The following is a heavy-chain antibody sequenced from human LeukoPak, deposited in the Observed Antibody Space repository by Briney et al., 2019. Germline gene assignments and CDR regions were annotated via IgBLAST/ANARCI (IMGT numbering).Heavy chain of an antibody. CDR1: GYTLTSYF. CDR3: ARVRFSSGWYIAFDM. Sequence: RASVKVSCKASGYTLTSYFIHWVRQAPGQGLEWMGIINPSGGSTSYAQKFQGRVTMTRDTSTSTVYMELSSLRSEDTAVYYCARVRFSSGWYIAFDMWGQGTMVTVSS. CDR2: INPSGGST. V-gene: IGHV1-46*01. J-gene: IGHJ3*02. D-gene: IGHD6-19*01.